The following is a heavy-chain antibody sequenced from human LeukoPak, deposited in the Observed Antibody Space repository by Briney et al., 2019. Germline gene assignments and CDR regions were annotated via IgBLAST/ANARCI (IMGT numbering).Heavy chain of an antibody. J-gene: IGHJ6*02. Sequence: GESLKISCKGSGYSFTSYWIGWVRQMPGKGLEWMGIIYPGDSDTRHSPSFQGQVTISADKSISTAYLQWSSLKASDTAMYYCARHVEYCSGGSCYYYGMDVWGQGTTVTVSS. D-gene: IGHD2-15*01. V-gene: IGHV5-51*01. CDR2: IYPGDSDT. CDR3: ARHVEYCSGGSCYYYGMDV. CDR1: GYSFTSYW.